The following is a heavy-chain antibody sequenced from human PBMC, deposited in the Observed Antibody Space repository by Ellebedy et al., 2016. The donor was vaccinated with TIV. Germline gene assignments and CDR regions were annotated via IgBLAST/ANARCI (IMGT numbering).Heavy chain of an antibody. V-gene: IGHV1-2*02. CDR1: GYTFTGYY. D-gene: IGHD2-15*01. J-gene: IGHJ5*02. CDR2: INPNSGGT. Sequence: AASVKVSCKASGYTFTGYYMHWVRQAPGQGLEWMGWINPNSGGTNYAQKFQGRVTMTRDTSISTAYMELSRLRSDDTAVYYCAREWSYCSGGSCLGHWFDPWGQGTLVTVSS. CDR3: AREWSYCSGGSCLGHWFDP.